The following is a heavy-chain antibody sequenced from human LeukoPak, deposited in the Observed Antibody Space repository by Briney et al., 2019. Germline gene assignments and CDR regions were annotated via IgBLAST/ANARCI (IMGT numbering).Heavy chain of an antibody. J-gene: IGHJ5*02. Sequence: SETLSLTCTVSGGSMSSGSYYWGWIRQPPGKGLEWIGSVYYSGSTHYNPSFKSRVTISVDMSKNQFSLKLSSVTAADTAVYYCAGRDSSSAYYVFLSWGQGNLVTVSS. D-gene: IGHD3-22*01. CDR1: GGSMSSGSYY. CDR2: VYYSGST. CDR3: AGRDSSSAYYVFLS. V-gene: IGHV4-39*01.